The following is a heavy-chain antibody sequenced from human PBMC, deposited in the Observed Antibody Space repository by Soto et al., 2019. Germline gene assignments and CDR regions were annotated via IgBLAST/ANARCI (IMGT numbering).Heavy chain of an antibody. CDR2: ISGSGGST. CDR1: GFTFSSYA. J-gene: IGHJ3*02. D-gene: IGHD2-2*01. CDR3: AKDCSSTSCYAAFDI. Sequence: GGSLRLSCATSGFTFSSYAMSWVRQAPGKGLEWVSAISGSGGSTYYADSVKGRFTISRDNSKNTLYLQMNSLRAEDTAVYYCAKDCSSTSCYAAFDIWGQGTMVTVSS. V-gene: IGHV3-23*01.